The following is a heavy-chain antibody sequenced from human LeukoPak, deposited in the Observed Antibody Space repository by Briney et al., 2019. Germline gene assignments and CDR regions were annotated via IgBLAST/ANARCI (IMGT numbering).Heavy chain of an antibody. V-gene: IGHV3-23*01. Sequence: PGGSLRLSCAASGLTFSSYAMSWVRQAPGKGLDWVSTISGTGGSTYYGDSVKGRFTISRDNSKNTLYLQMSSLRAEDTAVYFCASRENNYGLGDWGQGTLVTVSS. D-gene: IGHD3-10*01. CDR2: ISGTGGST. CDR3: ASRENNYGLGD. J-gene: IGHJ1*01. CDR1: GLTFSSYA.